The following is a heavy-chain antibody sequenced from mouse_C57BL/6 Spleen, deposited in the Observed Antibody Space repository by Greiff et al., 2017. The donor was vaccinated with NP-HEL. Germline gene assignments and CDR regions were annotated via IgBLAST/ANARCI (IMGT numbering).Heavy chain of an antibody. Sequence: VQLQQPGAELVKPGASVKMSCKASGYTFTSYWITWVKQRPGQGLEWIGDIYPGSGSTNYNEKFKSKATLTVDTSSSTAHMQLSSRTSEDSAVYYCARSLYYSNYPYAMDYWGQGTSVTVSS. J-gene: IGHJ4*01. D-gene: IGHD2-5*01. CDR3: ARSLYYSNYPYAMDY. CDR1: GYTFTSYW. V-gene: IGHV1-55*01. CDR2: IYPGSGST.